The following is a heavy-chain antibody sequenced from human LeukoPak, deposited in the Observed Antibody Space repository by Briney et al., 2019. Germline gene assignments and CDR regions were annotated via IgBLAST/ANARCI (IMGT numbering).Heavy chain of an antibody. J-gene: IGHJ4*02. D-gene: IGHD5-12*01. Sequence: GGPLRLSCAASGFTFSSYAMPWVRQAPGKGLEYVSAISSNGGSTYYANSVKGRFTISRDNSKNTLYLQMGSLRAEDMAVYYCARAGSVATIFEDFLAIDYWGQGTLVTVSS. CDR1: GFTFSSYA. CDR3: ARAGSVATIFEDFLAIDY. V-gene: IGHV3-64*01. CDR2: ISSNGGST.